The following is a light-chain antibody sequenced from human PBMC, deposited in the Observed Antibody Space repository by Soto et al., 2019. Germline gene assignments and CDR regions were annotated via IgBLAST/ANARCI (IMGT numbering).Light chain of an antibody. CDR3: HSRA. CDR2: ATS. CDR1: QTISSY. V-gene: IGKV1-39*01. Sequence: DIQMTQSPSSLSASVGDRVTITCRASQTISSYLIWYQHKTGKVPKLLIYATSSLQSGVPSRFSGSGSETEFTLTISRLQPDDFATYFCHSRAFGQGTRLEIK. J-gene: IGKJ5*01.